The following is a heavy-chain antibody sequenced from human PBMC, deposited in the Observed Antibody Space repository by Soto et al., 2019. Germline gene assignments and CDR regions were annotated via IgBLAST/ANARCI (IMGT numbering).Heavy chain of an antibody. CDR1: GGSFSPYF. D-gene: IGHD6-19*01. V-gene: IGHV4-34*01. Sequence: QVQLQQWGAGLLKPSETLSLTCAVYGGSFSPYFWGWIRQPPGKGLEWIGEINHSGSTNYNPSLTRRATLSVDTSKNQVSLKLISVTAADTAVYYCARLASGWQYYYFDFWGRGTPVTVSS. J-gene: IGHJ2*01. CDR3: ARLASGWQYYYFDF. CDR2: INHSGST.